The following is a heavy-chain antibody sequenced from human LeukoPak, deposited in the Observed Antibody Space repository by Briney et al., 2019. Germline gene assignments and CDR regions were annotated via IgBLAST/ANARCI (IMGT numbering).Heavy chain of an antibody. CDR1: GGPISSYY. CDR3: AREKWELLPIFDY. Sequence: PSETLSLTCTVSGGPISSYYWSWIRQPPGKGPEWIGYIYYSGSTNYNPSLKSRVTISVDTSKNQFSLKLSSVTAADTAVYYCAREKWELLPIFDYWGQGTLVTVSS. D-gene: IGHD1-26*01. J-gene: IGHJ4*02. V-gene: IGHV4-59*01. CDR2: IYYSGST.